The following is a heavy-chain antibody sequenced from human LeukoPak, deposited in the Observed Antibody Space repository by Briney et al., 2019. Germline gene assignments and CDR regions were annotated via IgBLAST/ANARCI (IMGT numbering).Heavy chain of an antibody. V-gene: IGHV1-69*13. CDR2: IIPIFGTA. Sequence: SVKVSCKASGGTFSSYAISWVRQAPGQGLEWMGGIIPIFGTANYAQKFQGRVTITADESTSTDYMELSSLRSEDTAVYYCARAMGYYFYYYYMDVWGKGTTVTVSS. D-gene: IGHD3-10*01. CDR1: GGTFSSYA. CDR3: ARAMGYYFYYYYMDV. J-gene: IGHJ6*03.